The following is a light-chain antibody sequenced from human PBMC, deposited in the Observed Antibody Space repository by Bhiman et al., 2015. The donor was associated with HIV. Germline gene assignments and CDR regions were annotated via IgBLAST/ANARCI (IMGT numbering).Light chain of an antibody. Sequence: QSVLTQPPSVSAAPGQRVTISCSGGSSNIGNNHVSWYQHLPGRAPQLLIYDTTQRPSGIPDRFSGSKSGTSATLGITGLQTGDEADYYCGTWDSTLSVEVFGGGTKLTVL. V-gene: IGLV1-51*01. CDR3: GTWDSTLSVEV. CDR1: SSNIGNNH. J-gene: IGLJ2*01. CDR2: DTT.